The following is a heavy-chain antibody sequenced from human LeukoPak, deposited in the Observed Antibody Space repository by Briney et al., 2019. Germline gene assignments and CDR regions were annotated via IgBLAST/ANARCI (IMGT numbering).Heavy chain of an antibody. J-gene: IGHJ6*03. V-gene: IGHV3-15*01. Sequence: GGSLRLSCAASGFTFSNAWMSWVRQAPGKGREWVGRIKSKTDGGTTDYAAPVKGRFTISREDSKNTLYLQMNSLKTEDTAVYYCTTAGGDYAWSYYYMDVWGKGTTVTISS. CDR3: TTAGGDYAWSYYYMDV. CDR2: IKSKTDGGTT. D-gene: IGHD4-17*01. CDR1: GFTFSNAW.